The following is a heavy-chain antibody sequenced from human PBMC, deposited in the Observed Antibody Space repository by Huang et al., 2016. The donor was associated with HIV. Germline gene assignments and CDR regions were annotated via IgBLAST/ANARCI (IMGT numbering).Heavy chain of an antibody. Sequence: QVQLVESGGGVVQPGGSLRLSCAASGFNFSSYGMHWVRQAPGKGLEWVAFMRNDGSNKYYVDSVKGRFTISRDNSKNTLFLQMNSLRAEDTAVYYCAGSYGNFDYWGQGTLVTVSS. D-gene: IGHD1-26*01. CDR2: MRNDGSNK. V-gene: IGHV3-30*02. J-gene: IGHJ4*02. CDR1: GFNFSSYG. CDR3: AGSYGNFDY.